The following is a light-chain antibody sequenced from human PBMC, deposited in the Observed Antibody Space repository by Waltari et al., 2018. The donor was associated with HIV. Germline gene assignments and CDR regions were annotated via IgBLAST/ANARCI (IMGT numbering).Light chain of an antibody. Sequence: SYALTQPPSVSVAPGKTARITCGGDHIGGKLVHWYQQKPGQAPVLVICDDSDRPSGSPERLSGSISGNTATLTISRVEGGDEADYYCQVWVDSRDVAVIFGGGTKLTVL. CDR1: HIGGKL. V-gene: IGLV3-21*04. CDR2: DDS. J-gene: IGLJ2*01. CDR3: QVWVDSRDVAVI.